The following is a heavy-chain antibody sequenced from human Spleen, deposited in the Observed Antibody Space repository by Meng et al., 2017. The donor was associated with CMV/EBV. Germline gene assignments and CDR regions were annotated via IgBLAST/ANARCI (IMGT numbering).Heavy chain of an antibody. Sequence: VYGGSFSGYYWSWIRQPPGKGLEWIGEIDHRGSTNYNPSLKTRVAISVDTSKNQFSLKLSSVTAADTAVYYCARGRWEQLAYWYFDLWGRGTLVTVSS. J-gene: IGHJ2*01. D-gene: IGHD4-23*01. CDR2: IDHRGST. CDR1: GGSFSGYY. CDR3: ARGRWEQLAYWYFDL. V-gene: IGHV4-34*01.